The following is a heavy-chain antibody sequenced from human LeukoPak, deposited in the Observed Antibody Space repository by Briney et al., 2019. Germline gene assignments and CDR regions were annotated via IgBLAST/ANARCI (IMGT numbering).Heavy chain of an antibody. D-gene: IGHD4-17*01. CDR2: ISSSGSTI. CDR1: GFTFSSYE. J-gene: IGHJ4*02. CDR3: ASHHYGDFSFDY. Sequence: QPGGSLRLFCAASGFTFSSYEMNWVRQAPGKGLEWVSYISSSGSTIYYAGSVKGRFTISRDNAKNSLYLQMNSLRAEDTAVYYCASHHYGDFSFDYWGQGTLVTVSP. V-gene: IGHV3-48*03.